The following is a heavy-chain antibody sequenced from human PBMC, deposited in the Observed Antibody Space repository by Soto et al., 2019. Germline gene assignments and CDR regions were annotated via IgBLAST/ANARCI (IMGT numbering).Heavy chain of an antibody. D-gene: IGHD6-19*01. CDR1: GGSISSYY. CDR2: IYYSGST. Sequence: KPSETLSLTCTVSGGSISSYYWSWIRQPPGKGLEWIGYIYYSGSTNYNPSLKSRVTISVDTSKNQFSLKLSSVTAADTAVYYCARDTAVAGRHYYGMDVWGQGTTVTVSS. V-gene: IGHV4-59*01. J-gene: IGHJ6*02. CDR3: ARDTAVAGRHYYGMDV.